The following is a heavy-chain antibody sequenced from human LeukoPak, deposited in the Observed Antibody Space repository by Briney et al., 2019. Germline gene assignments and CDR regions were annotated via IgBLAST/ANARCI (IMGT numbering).Heavy chain of an antibody. CDR3: ASTYKYDILTGYYVG. J-gene: IGHJ4*02. V-gene: IGHV1-18*01. CDR1: GYTFTSYG. CDR2: ISAYNGNT. D-gene: IGHD3-9*01. Sequence: VASVKVSCTASGYTFTSYGLTWVRQAPGQGLEWMGWISAYNGNTNYAQKFQGRVTLTTDTSTSTGYMELRSLRSDDTAVYYCASTYKYDILTGYYVGWGQGTLVTVSS.